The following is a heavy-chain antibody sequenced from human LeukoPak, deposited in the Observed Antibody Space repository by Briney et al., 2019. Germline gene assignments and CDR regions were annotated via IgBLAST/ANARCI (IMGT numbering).Heavy chain of an antibody. CDR3: ARSRRAYYYGSGSYYNVAFDI. D-gene: IGHD3-10*01. CDR1: GGSFSGYY. J-gene: IGHJ3*02. CDR2: INHSGST. V-gene: IGHV4-34*01. Sequence: PSETLSLTCAVYGGSFSGYYWSWIRQPPGKGLEWIGEINHSGSTNYNPSLKSRVTISVDTSKNQFSLKLSSVTAADTAVYYCARSRRAYYYGSGSYYNVAFDIWGQGTMVTVSS.